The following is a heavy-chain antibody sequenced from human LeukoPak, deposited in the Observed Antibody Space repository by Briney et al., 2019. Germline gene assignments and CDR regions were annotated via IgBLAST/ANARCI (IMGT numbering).Heavy chain of an antibody. Sequence: ETLSLTCTVSGGSISSSSYYWGWIRQPPGKGLEWVSAISGSGGSTYYADSVKGRFTISRDNSKNTLYLQMNSLRAEDTAVYYCARDGVAAAGTTPSFQHWGQGTLVTVSS. CDR3: ARDGVAAAGTTPSFQH. CDR1: GGSISSSSYY. V-gene: IGHV3-23*01. CDR2: ISGSGGST. J-gene: IGHJ1*01. D-gene: IGHD6-13*01.